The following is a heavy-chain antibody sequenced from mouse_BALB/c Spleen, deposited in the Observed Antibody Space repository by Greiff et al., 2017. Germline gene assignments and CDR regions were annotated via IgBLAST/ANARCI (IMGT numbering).Heavy chain of an antibody. D-gene: IGHD2-1*01. V-gene: IGHV5-6-5*01. CDR3: ARNYGNYGGAMDY. CDR2: ISSGGST. Sequence: EVQLVESGGGLVKPGGSLKLSCAASGFTFSSYAMSWVRQTPEKRLEWVASISSGGSTYYPDSVKGRFTISRDNARNILYLQMSSLRSEDTAMYYCARNYGNYGGAMDYWGQGTSVTVSS. J-gene: IGHJ4*01. CDR1: GFTFSSYA.